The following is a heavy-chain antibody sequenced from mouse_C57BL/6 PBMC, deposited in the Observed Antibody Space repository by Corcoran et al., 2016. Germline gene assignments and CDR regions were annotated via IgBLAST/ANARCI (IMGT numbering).Heavy chain of an antibody. V-gene: IGHV1-81*01. CDR2: IYPRSGNT. CDR1: GYTFTSYG. CDR3: ASGFDY. J-gene: IGHJ2*01. Sequence: QVQLQQSGAELARPGASVKLSCKASGYTFTSYGISWVKQRTGQGLEWIGEIYPRSGNTYYNEKFKGKATLTADKSSSTAYMELRSLTSEDSAVYFCASGFDYWGQGTTLTFSS.